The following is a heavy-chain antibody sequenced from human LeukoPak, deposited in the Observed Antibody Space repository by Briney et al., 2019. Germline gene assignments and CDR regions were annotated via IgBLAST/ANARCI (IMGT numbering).Heavy chain of an antibody. CDR1: GGSFSGYY. D-gene: IGHD1-26*01. Sequence: SETLSLTCAVYGGSFSGYYWSWIRQPPGKGLEWIGEINHSGSTNYNPSLKSRVTISVDTSKNQFSLKLSSVTAADTAVYYCARTIDSGGSRYAFDIWGQGTMVTVSS. CDR2: INHSGST. J-gene: IGHJ3*02. V-gene: IGHV4-34*01. CDR3: ARTIDSGGSRYAFDI.